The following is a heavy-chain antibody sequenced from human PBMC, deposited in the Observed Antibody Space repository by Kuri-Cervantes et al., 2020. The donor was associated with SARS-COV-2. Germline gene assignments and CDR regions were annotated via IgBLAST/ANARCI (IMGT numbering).Heavy chain of an antibody. V-gene: IGHV3-21*01. CDR1: GFSFSTYG. Sequence: GGSLRLSCAASGFSFSTYGMHWVRQAPGKGLEWVSSISSSSSYIYYADSVKGRFTISRDNAKNSLYLQMNSLRAEDTAVYYCARDVAAGRAYYYYMDVWGKGTTVTVSS. CDR2: ISSSSSYI. CDR3: ARDVAAGRAYYYYMDV. J-gene: IGHJ6*03. D-gene: IGHD6-13*01.